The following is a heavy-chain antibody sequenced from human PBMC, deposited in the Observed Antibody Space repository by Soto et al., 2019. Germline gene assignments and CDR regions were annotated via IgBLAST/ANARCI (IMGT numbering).Heavy chain of an antibody. V-gene: IGHV3-49*04. J-gene: IGHJ4*02. CDR2: IRSKDYGGTT. Sequence: EVQLVESGGGLVQPGRSLRLSCTASGFTFGDYAMSWVRQAPGKGLEWVGIIRSKDYGGTTEYAASVKGRFTISRDDSRSSAYLQMNSLKTEDTAMYYCTRDLYGWYYFDYWGQGTLVTVSS. D-gene: IGHD6-19*01. CDR1: GFTFGDYA. CDR3: TRDLYGWYYFDY.